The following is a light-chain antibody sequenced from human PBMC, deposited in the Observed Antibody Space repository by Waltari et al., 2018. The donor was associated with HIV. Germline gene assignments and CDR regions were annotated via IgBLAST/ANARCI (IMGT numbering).Light chain of an antibody. V-gene: IGKV1-39*01. CDR3: QQSYALPAT. CDR1: QSISSS. J-gene: IGKJ1*01. CDR2: CAS. Sequence: DIQMTQSPSSLSAFVGDRVSITCRASQSISSSLVWYQQKPGKAPKLLISCASGLRSGVPSRFSGDGSGTDFTLTISSLQPEDFATYYCQQSYALPATFGQGTKVEIK.